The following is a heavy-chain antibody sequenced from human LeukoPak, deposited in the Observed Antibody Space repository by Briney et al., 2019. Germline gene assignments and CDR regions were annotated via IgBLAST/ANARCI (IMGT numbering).Heavy chain of an antibody. D-gene: IGHD3-22*01. Sequence: SETLSFNCTVSGGSISSSSYYWGWIRQPPGKGLEWIGSIYTSGSTNYNPSLKSRVTMSVDTSKNQFSLKLSSVTAADTAVYYCARDGAYYYDSSGYYPYDAFDIWGQGTMVTVSS. V-gene: IGHV4-39*07. J-gene: IGHJ3*02. CDR3: ARDGAYYYDSSGYYPYDAFDI. CDR2: IYTSGST. CDR1: GGSISSSSYY.